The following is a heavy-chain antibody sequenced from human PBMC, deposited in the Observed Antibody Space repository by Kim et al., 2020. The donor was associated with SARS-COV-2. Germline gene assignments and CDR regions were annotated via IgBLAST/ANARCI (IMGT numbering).Heavy chain of an antibody. CDR2: ISGDGGST. D-gene: IGHD3-16*01. CDR3: AKDPHYDYIWGSPQGGNNWFDP. V-gene: IGHV3-43*02. J-gene: IGHJ5*02. Sequence: GGSLRLSCAASGFTFDDYAMHWVRQAPGKGLEWVSLISGDGGSTYYADSVKGRFTISRDNSKNSLYLQMNSLRTEDTALYYCAKDPHYDYIWGSPQGGNNWFDPWGQGTLVTVSS. CDR1: GFTFDDYA.